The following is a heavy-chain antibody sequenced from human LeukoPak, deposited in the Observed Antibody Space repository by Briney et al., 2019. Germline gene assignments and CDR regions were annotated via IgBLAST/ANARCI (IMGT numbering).Heavy chain of an antibody. CDR2: IYSGGST. CDR1: GFTVSSNY. Sequence: PGGSLRLSCAASGFTVSSNYMSWVRQAPGKGLEWVSVIYSGGSTYYADSVKGRFTISRDNSKNTLYLQMNSLRAEDTAVYYCAKTDSSSWYVSNWFDPWGQGTLVTVSS. CDR3: AKTDSSSWYVSNWFDP. V-gene: IGHV3-53*01. D-gene: IGHD6-13*01. J-gene: IGHJ5*02.